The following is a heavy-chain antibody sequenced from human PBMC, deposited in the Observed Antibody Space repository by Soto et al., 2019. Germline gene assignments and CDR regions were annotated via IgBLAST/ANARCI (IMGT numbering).Heavy chain of an antibody. CDR2: INHSGST. Sequence: PSETLSLTCTVYGGSFSGYYWSWIRQPPGMGLEWIGEINHSGSTNYNPSLKSRVTISVDTSKNQFSLKLSSVTAADTAVYYCARFRQYIPSSSKFYYYSYRDVWGKGTTVTVSS. D-gene: IGHD4-4*01. V-gene: IGHV4-34*01. J-gene: IGHJ6*03. CDR3: ARFRQYIPSSSKFYYYSYRDV. CDR1: GGSFSGYY.